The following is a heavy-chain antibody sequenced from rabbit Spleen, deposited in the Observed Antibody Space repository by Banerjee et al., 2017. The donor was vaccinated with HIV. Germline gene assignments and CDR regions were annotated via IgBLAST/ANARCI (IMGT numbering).Heavy chain of an antibody. V-gene: IGHV1S40*01. CDR3: ARGDVISNGGWPYNF. J-gene: IGHJ4*01. D-gene: IGHD5-1*01. Sequence: QSLEESGGDLVKPGASLTLTCTASGFTISDNYYMCWVRQAPGKGLEWIACIYSYSSGSTYYASWAKGRFTISKTSSTTVTLQMTSLTAADTATYFCARGDVISNGGWPYNFWGPGTLVTVS. CDR2: IYSYSSGST. CDR1: GFTISDNYY.